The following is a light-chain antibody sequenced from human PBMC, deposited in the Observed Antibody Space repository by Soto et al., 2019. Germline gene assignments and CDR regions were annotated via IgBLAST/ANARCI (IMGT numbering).Light chain of an antibody. J-gene: IGKJ2*01. V-gene: IGKV3-11*01. Sequence: VLTQSPATLSLSPGERATLSCRASQGISTFLAWYQQKPGQAPRLLIYDASDRATGRPARFSGSGSGTDFTLTISRLEPEDFAVYYCQQRSFWPFTFGQGTKLEIK. CDR2: DAS. CDR1: QGISTF. CDR3: QQRSFWPFT.